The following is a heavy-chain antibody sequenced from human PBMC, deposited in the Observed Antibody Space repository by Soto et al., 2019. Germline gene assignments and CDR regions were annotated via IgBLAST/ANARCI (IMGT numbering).Heavy chain of an antibody. Sequence: SETLSLTCSVSGASIACSCYWSWIRQPAGKGLEWIGRFSLSGTTNYSPSLRSRVTMSADVSKNQFSLRLTSVTAADTALYYCARGMTPPGAPAWYYFDSWGQGTLVTVS. V-gene: IGHV4-4*07. D-gene: IGHD2-8*02. CDR3: ARGMTPPGAPAWYYFDS. CDR1: GASIACSCY. CDR2: FSLSGTT. J-gene: IGHJ4*02.